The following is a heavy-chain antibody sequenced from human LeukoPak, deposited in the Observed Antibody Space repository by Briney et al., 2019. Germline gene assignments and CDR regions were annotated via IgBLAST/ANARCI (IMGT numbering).Heavy chain of an antibody. Sequence: SETLSLTCGVYGGAFSGYYWSWIRQPPGKGLEWIGETNHSGSTNYNPSLKSRVTISVDTSKNQFSLKLSSVTAADTAVYYCARGLGFGECRFDPWGQGTLVTVSS. D-gene: IGHD3-10*01. CDR1: GGAFSGYY. CDR2: TNHSGST. J-gene: IGHJ5*02. CDR3: ARGLGFGECRFDP. V-gene: IGHV4-34*01.